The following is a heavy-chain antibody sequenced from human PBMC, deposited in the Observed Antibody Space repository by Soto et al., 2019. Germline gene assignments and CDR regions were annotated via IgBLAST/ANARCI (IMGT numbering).Heavy chain of an antibody. J-gene: IGHJ3*02. D-gene: IGHD3-3*01. CDR2: ISYDGSNK. Sequence: QVQLVESGGGVVQPGRSLRLSCAASGFTFSSYAMQWVRQAPGKGLEWVAVISYDGSNKNYADSVKGRFTISKDNSKNTLYLQMNSPRAEDRAVYYCARDLSRSGHCTSAFVIWGQGTKGTVSS. CDR3: ARDLSRSGHCTSAFVI. CDR1: GFTFSSYA. V-gene: IGHV3-30-3*01.